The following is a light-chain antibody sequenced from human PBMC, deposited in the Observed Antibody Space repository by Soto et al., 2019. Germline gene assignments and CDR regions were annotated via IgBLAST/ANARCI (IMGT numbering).Light chain of an antibody. J-gene: IGLJ1*01. V-gene: IGLV1-51*01. CDR1: TSNVANNF. CDR3: GSSDSSLTANV. CDR2: DDI. Sequence: QSVLTQPPSVSAAPGQKVTISCSGTTSNVANNFVSWYQQFPGKAPKLLIYDDIRRPSGIPDRFSASKSGTSATLGITGLQTGDEADHYRGSSDSSLTANVFGTGTKVTVL.